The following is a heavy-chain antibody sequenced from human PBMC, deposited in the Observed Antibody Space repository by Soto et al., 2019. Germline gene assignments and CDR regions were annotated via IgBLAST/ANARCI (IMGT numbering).Heavy chain of an antibody. CDR2: ISYDGDT. CDR1: GGSITRRTSY. J-gene: IGHJ5*02. Sequence: QLQLQESGPGLVKPSETLSLTCSVSGGSITRRTSYWGWIRPSPGKGLEWIGSISYDGDTKYNPSLESRVAWSVDTSKNQLSRKVNSVTAADTATYYCARLSRGTTRCYESWFDPWGQGTLVTISS. CDR3: ARLSRGTTRCYESWFDP. D-gene: IGHD2-2*01. V-gene: IGHV4-39*01.